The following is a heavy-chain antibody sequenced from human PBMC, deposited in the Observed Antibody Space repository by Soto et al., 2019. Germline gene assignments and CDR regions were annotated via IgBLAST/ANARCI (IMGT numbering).Heavy chain of an antibody. J-gene: IGHJ4*02. CDR3: SRVRREYDNSGPVDY. CDR2: IYYGGST. V-gene: IGHV4-30-2*01. Sequence: SETLSLTCAVSGGSISSGDYSWNWIRQPPGKGLEWIGYIYYGGSTYYNPSLQSRVTMSVDRSRNQFSLKLNSVTAADTAVYYCSRVRREYDNSGPVDYWGQGTLVTVS. D-gene: IGHD3-22*01. CDR1: GGSISSGDYS.